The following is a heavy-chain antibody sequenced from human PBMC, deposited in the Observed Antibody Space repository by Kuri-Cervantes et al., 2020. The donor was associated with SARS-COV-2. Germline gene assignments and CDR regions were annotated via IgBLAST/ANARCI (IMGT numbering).Heavy chain of an antibody. V-gene: IGHV1-69*06. CDR3: ANAVAGIRFDY. CDR2: IIPIFGTA. Sequence: SVKVSFKASGGTFSGYAISWVRQAPGQGLEWMGGIIPIFGTANYAQKSQGRVTIPPDKSTSTAYMELSSLRSEETAVYYCANAVAGIRFDYWGQGTLVTVSS. J-gene: IGHJ4*02. D-gene: IGHD6-19*01. CDR1: GGTFSGYA.